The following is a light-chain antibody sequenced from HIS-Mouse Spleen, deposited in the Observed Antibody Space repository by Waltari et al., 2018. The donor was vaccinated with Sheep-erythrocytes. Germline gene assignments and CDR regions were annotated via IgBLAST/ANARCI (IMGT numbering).Light chain of an antibody. J-gene: IGKJ2*01. Sequence: IVLTQPPATLSLSPGARATLSCRPSQSVSSYLAWYHQKPGQAPRLLIYDASNRATGIPARFSGSGSGTDFTLTISSLEPEDFAVYYCQQRSNWYTFGQGTKLEIK. CDR3: QQRSNWYT. CDR1: QSVSSY. CDR2: DAS. V-gene: IGKV3-11*01.